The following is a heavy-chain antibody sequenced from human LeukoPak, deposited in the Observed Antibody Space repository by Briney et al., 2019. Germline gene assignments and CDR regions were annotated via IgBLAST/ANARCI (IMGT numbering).Heavy chain of an antibody. D-gene: IGHD3-16*02. CDR1: GGSISSGGYS. J-gene: IGHJ4*02. V-gene: IGHV4-30-2*01. CDR2: IYHSGST. Sequence: PSQTLSLTCAVSGGSISSGGYSWSWIRQPPGKGLEWIGYIYHSGSTYYNPSLKSRVTISVDRSKNQFSLKLSSVTAADTAVYYCARELRGSYLDYWGQGTLVTVSS. CDR3: ARELRGSYLDY.